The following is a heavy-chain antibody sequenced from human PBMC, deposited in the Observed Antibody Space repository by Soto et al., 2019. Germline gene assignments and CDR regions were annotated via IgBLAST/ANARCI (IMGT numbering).Heavy chain of an antibody. CDR3: SHTNTTHCLVPHFDY. D-gene: IGHD6-13*01. CDR1: GFSLNARGVG. CDR2: VYWDEDK. V-gene: IGHV2-5*02. Sequence: QITLKESGPTLVTPTQTLTLTCTFSGFSLNARGVGVGWIRPPPGKALEWLAVVYWDEDKWYSPSLKSRLTIAEDPSKNPVVPTMTNMDPVDKATYDCSHTNTTHCLVPHFDYWCQGNLVTVSS. J-gene: IGHJ4*02.